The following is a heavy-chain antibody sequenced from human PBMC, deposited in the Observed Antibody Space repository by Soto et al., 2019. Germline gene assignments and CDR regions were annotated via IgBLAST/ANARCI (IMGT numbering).Heavy chain of an antibody. CDR2: ISYRGNT. D-gene: IGHD5-12*01. CDR1: GGSLSSTTFY. Sequence: PSETLSLTCAASGGSLSSTTFYWGWIRQPPGMGLEWIASISYRGNTYYNPSLKSRTTISVDSSKTQFSLRVTSVTAADTAVYYCARRDGYNDDAFDIWGQGTMVTVSS. V-gene: IGHV4-39*01. CDR3: ARRDGYNDDAFDI. J-gene: IGHJ3*02.